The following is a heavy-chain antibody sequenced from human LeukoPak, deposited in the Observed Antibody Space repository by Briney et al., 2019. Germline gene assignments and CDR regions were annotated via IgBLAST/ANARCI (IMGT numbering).Heavy chain of an antibody. J-gene: IGHJ3*02. CDR2: INPSGGGT. CDR3: ASRLHYYDSSGFPRNDAFDI. Sequence: ASVKVSCKASGYTFTSYCMHWVRQAPGQGLEWMGVINPSGGGTNYAHKFQGRVTMTRDTSTSTVYMELSSLRPEDTAVYYCASRLHYYDSSGFPRNDAFDIWGQGTMVTVSS. V-gene: IGHV1-46*01. CDR1: GYTFTSYC. D-gene: IGHD3-22*01.